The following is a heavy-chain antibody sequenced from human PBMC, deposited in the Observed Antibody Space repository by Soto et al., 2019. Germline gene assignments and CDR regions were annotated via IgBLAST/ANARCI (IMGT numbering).Heavy chain of an antibody. CDR1: GASISGFY. CDR3: ARDWGPYWFDS. Sequence: SETLSLTCTVSGASISGFYWSWIRKSAGKGLEWIGRIYATGTTDYNPSLKSRVMMSVDTSKKQFSLKLRSVTAADTAVYYCARDWGPYWFDSWGQGILVTVSS. V-gene: IGHV4-4*07. J-gene: IGHJ5*01. D-gene: IGHD3-16*01. CDR2: IYATGTT.